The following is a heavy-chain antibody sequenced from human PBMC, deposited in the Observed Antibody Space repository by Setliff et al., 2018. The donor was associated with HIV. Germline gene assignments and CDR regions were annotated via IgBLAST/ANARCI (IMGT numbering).Heavy chain of an antibody. CDR3: ARGMDYYDTSGYYVT. D-gene: IGHD3-22*01. Sequence: ASVKVSCKASGYSFTDYYIHWVRQAPGQGLEWMGWINPKSDGTNYAQKFQGWNTMTRDTSISTAYMELSRLRSDDTAVYYCARGMDYYDTSGYYVTWGQGSLVTVSS. CDR2: INPKSDGT. CDR1: GYSFTDYY. J-gene: IGHJ4*02. V-gene: IGHV1-2*04.